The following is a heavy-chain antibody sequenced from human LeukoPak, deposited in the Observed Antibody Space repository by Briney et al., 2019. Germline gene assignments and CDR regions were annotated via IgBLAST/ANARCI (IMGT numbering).Heavy chain of an antibody. V-gene: IGHV3-43*01. D-gene: IGHD6-19*01. CDR3: ARDPSGWAAFDI. CDR1: GFTFDDYS. Sequence: GGSLRLSCAASGFTFDDYSMHWVRQVPGTGLEWVSLIRWDGGTTNYADSVKGRFTISRDNAKNSLYLQMNSLRAEDTAVYYCARDPSGWAAFDIWGQGTMVTVSS. CDR2: IRWDGGTT. J-gene: IGHJ3*02.